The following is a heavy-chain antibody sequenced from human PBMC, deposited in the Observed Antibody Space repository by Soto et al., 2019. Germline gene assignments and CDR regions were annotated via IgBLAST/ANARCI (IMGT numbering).Heavy chain of an antibody. Sequence: LRLSCTASGFTFNTHWMHWVRQAPGKGLVWVSRIYFDGITTNYADSVKGRLTVSRDNAKNTVYLHVNTLRDEDTAVYYCVRGGAMGVDYWGQGTLVTSPQ. CDR3: VRGGAMGVDY. J-gene: IGHJ4*02. V-gene: IGHV3-74*01. CDR1: GFTFNTHW. D-gene: IGHD1-26*01. CDR2: IYFDGITT.